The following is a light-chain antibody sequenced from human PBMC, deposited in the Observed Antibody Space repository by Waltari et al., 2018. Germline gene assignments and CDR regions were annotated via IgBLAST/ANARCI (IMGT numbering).Light chain of an antibody. CDR1: QSVTRA. CDR3: QHYLRLPVT. J-gene: IGKJ1*01. V-gene: IGKV3-20*01. Sequence: DIVLTQSPGTLSLSPGDSATLPCRTSQSVTRALAWYQQKPGQAPRLLIYGASNRATCIPDRFSGSGSGTDFSLTISSLEPEDFAVYYCQHYLRLPVTFGQGTKVEVK. CDR2: GAS.